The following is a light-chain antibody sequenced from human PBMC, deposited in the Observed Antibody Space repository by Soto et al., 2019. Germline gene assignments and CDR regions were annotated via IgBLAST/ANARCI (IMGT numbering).Light chain of an antibody. CDR1: QGIRSW. V-gene: IGKV1-12*02. Sequence: DIQMTQSPSSVSASVGDRVTITCRASQGIRSWLAWYQQKPGKAPKLLIYAASSLQSGVPSRFSGSGSGTDFTLPTSSLQPEDLATYYCLPANSFPFTFGPGTKVDIK. CDR3: LPANSFPFT. CDR2: AAS. J-gene: IGKJ3*01.